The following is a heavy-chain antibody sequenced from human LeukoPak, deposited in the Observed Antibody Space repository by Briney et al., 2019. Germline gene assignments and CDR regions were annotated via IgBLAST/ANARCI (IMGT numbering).Heavy chain of an antibody. V-gene: IGHV1-8*01. D-gene: IGHD6-6*01. Sequence: ASVMVSCNASGYTFTSYDINWVIQATGQGLEWMGWMNPNSGNTGYAQKFQGRVTMTRNTSISTAYMELSSLRSEDTAVYYCARVYSSSNYYFDYWGQGTLVTVSS. CDR3: ARVYSSSNYYFDY. CDR2: MNPNSGNT. J-gene: IGHJ4*02. CDR1: GYTFTSYD.